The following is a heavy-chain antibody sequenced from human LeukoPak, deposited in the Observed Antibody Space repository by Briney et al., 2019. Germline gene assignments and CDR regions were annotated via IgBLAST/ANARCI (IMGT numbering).Heavy chain of an antibody. CDR2: INPNSGGT. CDR1: GYTFTDYY. V-gene: IGHV1-2*02. D-gene: IGHD6-6*01. CDR3: ARDVFAEYSTHHKFDP. J-gene: IGHJ5*02. Sequence: ASVKVSCKASGYTFTDYYMHWVRQAPGQELEWIGWINPNSGGTNYAQNFQGRVTITRDTSISTAYMEFSRLRSDDTAMYYCARDVFAEYSTHHKFDPWGQGTLVIVSS.